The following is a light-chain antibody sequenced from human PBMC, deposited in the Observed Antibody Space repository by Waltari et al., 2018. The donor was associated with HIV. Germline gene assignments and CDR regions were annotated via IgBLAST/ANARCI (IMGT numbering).Light chain of an antibody. J-gene: IGLJ2*01. CDR3: AAWDDSLNDVV. Sequence: QSVLTQPPSASGTPGQRVTISCSGSSSNIGSNYVYWYHQLPGTAPKLLIYRNNQRPSGGPDRFSGSKSGTSASLAISGLRSEDEADYYCAAWDDSLNDVVFGGGTKLTVL. CDR1: SSNIGSNY. CDR2: RNN. V-gene: IGLV1-47*01.